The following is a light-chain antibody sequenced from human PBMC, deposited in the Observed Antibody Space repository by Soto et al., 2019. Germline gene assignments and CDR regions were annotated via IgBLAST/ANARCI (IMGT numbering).Light chain of an antibody. V-gene: IGKV3-20*01. J-gene: IGKJ5*01. CDR1: QSVSSSY. CDR3: QQYGSSPPIT. CDR2: GAS. Sequence: EIVLTQSPGTLSLSPGERATLSCRASQSVSSSYLAWYQHTPGQAPRLLIYGASSRATGIPDRFSGSGSGTDFTLTISRLEPEDFAVYYCQQYGSSPPITFGQGTRLE.